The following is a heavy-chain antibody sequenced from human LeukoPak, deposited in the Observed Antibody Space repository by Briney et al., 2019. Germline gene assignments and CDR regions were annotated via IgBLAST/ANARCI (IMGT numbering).Heavy chain of an antibody. D-gene: IGHD3-10*01. CDR3: AGHFGGGYGSYYSRISDY. J-gene: IGHJ4*02. CDR2: IYYIGST. Sequence: PSETLSLTCTVSGGSISSYYWSWIRQPPGKGLEGIGYIYYIGSTNYNPPLKNRFTISIKTSKNQFSLKLVPVTSADTAVYYWAGHFGGGYGSYYSRISDYWGQGTLVTVSS. CDR1: GGSISSYY. V-gene: IGHV4-59*08.